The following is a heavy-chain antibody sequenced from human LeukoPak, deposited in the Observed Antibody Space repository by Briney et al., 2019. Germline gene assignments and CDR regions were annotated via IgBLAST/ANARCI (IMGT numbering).Heavy chain of an antibody. V-gene: IGHV5-51*01. J-gene: IGHJ6*03. D-gene: IGHD3-16*01. CDR2: IHPGDSYT. CDR1: GYSFTSYW. CDR3: ARHKPHNYDYVWGSIVEGYYYYYYMDV. Sequence: GESLKIYCKGSGYSFTSYWIGWVRQMPGKSLGWVGIIHPGDSYTRYSPSFQGQVTISADKSISTAYLQWSSLKASDTAMYYCARHKPHNYDYVWGSIVEGYYYYYYMDVWGKGTTVTVSS.